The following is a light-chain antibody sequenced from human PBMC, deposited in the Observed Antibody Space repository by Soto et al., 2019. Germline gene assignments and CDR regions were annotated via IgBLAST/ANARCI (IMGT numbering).Light chain of an antibody. J-gene: IGLJ1*01. CDR1: TNDIGVYDF. CDR3: KSYAGSKTYV. CDR2: EVV. Sequence: QSALTQPPSASGSPGQSVTISCTGTTNDIGVYDFVSWYQHHPGKAPRLIIYEVVQRPSGVPDRFSGSKSGNTASLTVSGLQAADEADYFCKSYAGSKTYVFGSGTKVTVL. V-gene: IGLV2-8*01.